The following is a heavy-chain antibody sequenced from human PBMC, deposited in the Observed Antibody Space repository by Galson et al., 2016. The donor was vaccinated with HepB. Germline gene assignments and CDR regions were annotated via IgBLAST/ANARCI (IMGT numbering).Heavy chain of an antibody. CDR3: ARDRDDYVWGNKRYLGY. CDR2: ISSGGTYI. CDR1: GFTLSSYS. J-gene: IGHJ4*02. Sequence: SLRLSCAASGFTLSSYSMNWVRQAPGKGLEWVSSISSGGTYIYYADSMKGRFTISRDNAKNSLFLQMNSLRAEDTAVYYCARDRDDYVWGNKRYLGYWGQGTLVTVSS. D-gene: IGHD3-16*02. V-gene: IGHV3-21*01.